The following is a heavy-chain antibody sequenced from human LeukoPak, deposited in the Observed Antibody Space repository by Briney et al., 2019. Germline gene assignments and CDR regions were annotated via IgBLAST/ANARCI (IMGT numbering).Heavy chain of an antibody. CDR3: ARDCSGGSCYSYFDY. J-gene: IGHJ4*02. D-gene: IGHD2-15*01. V-gene: IGHV1-18*01. CDR2: ISAYNGNT. Sequence: GPSVKFSCKASGYTFTSYGISWVRQAPGQGLEWMGWISAYNGNTNYAQKLQGRVTMTTDTSTSTAYMELRSLRSDDTAVYYCARDCSGGSCYSYFDYWGQGTLVTVSS. CDR1: GYTFTSYG.